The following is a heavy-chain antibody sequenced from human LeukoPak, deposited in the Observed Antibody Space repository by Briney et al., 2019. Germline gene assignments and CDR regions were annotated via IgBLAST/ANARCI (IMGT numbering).Heavy chain of an antibody. CDR1: GFSLSNSGMC. CDR3: ARIPGSGDGY. V-gene: IGHV2-70*11. J-gene: IGHJ4*02. Sequence: ESGPTLVNSTETLTLTCTLSGFSLSNSGMCVSWIRQPPGKALEWLARIDWDDDKYYSTSLKTRLTISKDTSKNQVVLTMTNMDHVDTATYYCARIPGSGDGYWGQGTLVTVSS. CDR2: IDWDDDK. D-gene: IGHD2-15*01.